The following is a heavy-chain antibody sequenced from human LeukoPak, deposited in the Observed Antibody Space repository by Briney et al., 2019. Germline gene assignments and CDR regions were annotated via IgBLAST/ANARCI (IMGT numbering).Heavy chain of an antibody. CDR1: GFTFSSYS. J-gene: IGHJ4*02. D-gene: IGHD6-13*01. Sequence: GGSLRFFCAASGFTFSSYSMTWVRQAPGKGLEWISYIHDGGSPIYYADSVKGRFTVSRDNAKNSLYLQMNSLRAEDTAVYYCARGGSSWFSYCGQGTLVTVSS. CDR2: IHDGGSPI. V-gene: IGHV3-48*01. CDR3: ARGGSSWFSY.